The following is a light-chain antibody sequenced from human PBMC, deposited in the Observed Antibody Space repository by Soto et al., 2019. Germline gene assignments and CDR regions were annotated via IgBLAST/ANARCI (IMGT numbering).Light chain of an antibody. Sequence: DIQMTQSPSSLSASVGDRVTISCRASQGISNWLAWYQQKPGKAPKSLIYHASSLQSGVPSRFSGSESGTDFILAISSLQSEDVATCYCQQYHSYPPSFGGGTRVEIK. J-gene: IGKJ4*01. CDR1: QGISNW. CDR3: QQYHSYPPS. CDR2: HAS. V-gene: IGKV1D-16*01.